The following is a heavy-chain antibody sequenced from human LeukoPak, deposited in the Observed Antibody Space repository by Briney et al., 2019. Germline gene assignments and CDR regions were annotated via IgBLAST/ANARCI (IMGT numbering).Heavy chain of an antibody. Sequence: GESLKISCKGSGYSFTSYWIGWVRQMPGKGLEWMGIIYPGGSDTRYSSSFQGQVTISADKSISTAYLQWSSLKASDTAMYYCATSSVIVVVPVFDYWGQGTLVTVSS. D-gene: IGHD2-2*01. J-gene: IGHJ4*02. CDR3: ATSSVIVVVPVFDY. CDR2: IYPGGSDT. V-gene: IGHV5-51*01. CDR1: GYSFTSYW.